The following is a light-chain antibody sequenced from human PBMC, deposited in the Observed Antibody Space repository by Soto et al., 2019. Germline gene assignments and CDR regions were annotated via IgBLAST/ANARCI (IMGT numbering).Light chain of an antibody. V-gene: IGKV3-11*01. CDR3: QQRSNWVT. J-gene: IGKJ3*01. CDR2: DAS. CDR1: QSVSSY. Sequence: EIVLTQSPATLSLSPGERATLSCRASQSVSSYLAWYQQKPGQAPRLLSYDASNRATGIPARFSGSGSGTYFTLTISSLEPEDFAVYYCQQRSNWVTFGPGTKVDIK.